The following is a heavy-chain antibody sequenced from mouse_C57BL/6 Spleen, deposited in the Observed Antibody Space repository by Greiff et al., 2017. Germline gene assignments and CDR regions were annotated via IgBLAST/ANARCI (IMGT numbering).Heavy chain of an antibody. D-gene: IGHD3-2*02. CDR1: GYTFTSYW. CDR2: IYPSDSET. V-gene: IGHV1-61*01. CDR3: ARGRTAQALFAY. J-gene: IGHJ3*01. Sequence: VQLQQPGAELVRPGSSVKLSCKASGYTFTSYWMDWVKQRPGQGLEWIGNIYPSDSETHYNQKFKDKATLTVDKSSSTAYMQLSSLTSEDSAVYYCARGRTAQALFAYWGQGTLVTVSA.